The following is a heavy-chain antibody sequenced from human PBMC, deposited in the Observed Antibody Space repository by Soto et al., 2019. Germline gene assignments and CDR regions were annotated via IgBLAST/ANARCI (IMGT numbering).Heavy chain of an antibody. V-gene: IGHV3-9*02. Sequence: EVQLVESGGGLVQPGRSLRLSCAASGFTSPDYAMHLVRQVPGKGLEWVSGIYWKSGGTGYADSVKGRFTTSRDSARNSVYLQMNSLRPEDTALYYCTKDMMPGGADVWGQGTLVTVSS. D-gene: IGHD3-16*01. CDR1: GFTSPDYA. CDR2: IYWKSGGT. J-gene: IGHJ4*02. CDR3: TKDMMPGGADV.